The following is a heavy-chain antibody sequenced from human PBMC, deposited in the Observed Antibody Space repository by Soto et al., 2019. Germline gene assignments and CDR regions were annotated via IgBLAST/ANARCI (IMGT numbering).Heavy chain of an antibody. J-gene: IGHJ6*03. Sequence: SETLSLTCTVSGGSISSYYWSWIRQPPGKGLEWIGYIYYSGSTNYNPSLKSRVTISVDTSKNQFSLKLSSVTAADTAVYYCARGPGYGDYYYYYMDVWGKGTTVTVSS. V-gene: IGHV4-59*01. CDR3: ARGPGYGDYYYYYMDV. CDR2: IYYSGST. D-gene: IGHD4-17*01. CDR1: GGSISSYY.